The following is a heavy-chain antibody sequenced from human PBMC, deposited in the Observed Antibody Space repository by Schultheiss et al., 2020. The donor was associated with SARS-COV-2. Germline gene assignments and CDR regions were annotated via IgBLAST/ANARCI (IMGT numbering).Heavy chain of an antibody. J-gene: IGHJ4*02. CDR2: SNAGNGNT. D-gene: IGHD4-23*01. CDR1: GYTFTSYA. CDR3: AREGADYGGNSHDY. V-gene: IGHV1-3*02. Sequence: ASVKVSCKASGYTFTSYAMHWVRQAPGQRLEWMGWSNAGNGNTKYSQEFQGRVTITRDTSASTAYMELSSLRSDDTAVYYCAREGADYGGNSHDYWGQGTLVTVSS.